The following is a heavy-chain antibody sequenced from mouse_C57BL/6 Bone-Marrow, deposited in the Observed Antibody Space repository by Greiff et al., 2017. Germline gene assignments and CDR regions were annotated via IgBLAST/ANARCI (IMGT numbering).Heavy chain of an antibody. CDR3: ARQRDYYAMDY. Sequence: EVKLVESGGGLVKPGGSLKLSCAASGFTFSSYTLSWVRQTPEKRLEWVATISGGGGNTYYPDSVKGRFTISRDNAKNTLYLQMSSLRSEDTALYYCARQRDYYAMDYWGQGTSVTVSS. J-gene: IGHJ4*01. CDR2: ISGGGGNT. CDR1: GFTFSSYT. V-gene: IGHV5-9*01.